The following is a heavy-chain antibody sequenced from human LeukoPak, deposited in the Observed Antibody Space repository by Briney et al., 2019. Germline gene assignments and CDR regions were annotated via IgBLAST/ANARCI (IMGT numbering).Heavy chain of an antibody. CDR3: ALLWFGESNWFDP. CDR2: INHSGST. V-gene: IGHV4-39*01. J-gene: IGHJ5*02. D-gene: IGHD3-10*01. Sequence: KSSETLSLTCTVSGGSISSSSYYWSWIRQPPGKGLEWIGEINHSGSTNYNPSLKSRVTISVDTSKNQFSLKLRSVTAADTAVYYCALLWFGESNWFDPWGQGTLVTVSS. CDR1: GGSISSSSYY.